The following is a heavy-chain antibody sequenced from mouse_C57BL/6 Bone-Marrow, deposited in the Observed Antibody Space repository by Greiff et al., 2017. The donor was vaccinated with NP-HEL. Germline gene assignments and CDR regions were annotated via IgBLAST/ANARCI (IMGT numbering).Heavy chain of an antibody. CDR2: IDPETGGT. CDR1: GYTFTDYE. D-gene: IGHD4-1*01. J-gene: IGHJ1*03. V-gene: IGHV1-15*01. Sequence: VQLVESGAELVRPGASVTLSCKASGYTFTDYEMHWVKQTPVHGLEWIGAIDPETGGTAYNQKFKGKAILTADKSSSTAYMELRSLTSEDSAVYYFTRLGLAWYFDVWGTGTTVTVSS. CDR3: TRLGLAWYFDV.